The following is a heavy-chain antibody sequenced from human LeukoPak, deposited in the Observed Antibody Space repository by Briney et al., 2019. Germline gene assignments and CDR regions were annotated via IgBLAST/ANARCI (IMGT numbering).Heavy chain of an antibody. V-gene: IGHV4-30-4*01. CDR2: IYYSGIT. J-gene: IGHJ4*02. D-gene: IGHD3-10*01. CDR3: ARGPGVRGVRGLFDY. Sequence: SQTLSLTCTVSGGSISSGGYYWSWIRQPPGKGLEWIGYIYYSGITYYNPSLKSRVTISVDTSKSQFSLKLSSVTAADTAVYYCARGPGVRGVRGLFDYWGQGSLVTVAS. CDR1: GGSISSGGYY.